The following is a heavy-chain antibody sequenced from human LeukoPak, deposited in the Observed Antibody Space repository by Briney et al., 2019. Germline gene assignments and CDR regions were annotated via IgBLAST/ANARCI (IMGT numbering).Heavy chain of an antibody. D-gene: IGHD6-6*01. CDR1: GFTFSSYS. V-gene: IGHV3-21*01. CDR2: ISSSSSYI. J-gene: IGHJ4*02. Sequence: GGSLRLSCAASGFTFSSYSMNWVRQAPGKGLEWVSSISSSSSYIYYADSVRGRFTISRDNAKNSLYLQMNGLRAEDTAVYYCARGGSSGDYWGQGTLVTVSS. CDR3: ARGGSSGDY.